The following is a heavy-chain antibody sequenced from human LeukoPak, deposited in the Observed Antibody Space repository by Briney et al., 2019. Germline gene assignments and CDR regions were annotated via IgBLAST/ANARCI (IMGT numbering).Heavy chain of an antibody. CDR3: ARDVRRRGASNYFDN. D-gene: IGHD2-2*01. Sequence: SETLSLTCAVYGGSFSGYYWSWIRQPPGKGLEWIGEINHSGSTNYNPSLKSRVTISVDTSKNQFSLKLSSVTAADTAVYFCARDVRRRGASNYFDNWGQGTLVTVSS. CDR1: GGSFSGYY. CDR2: INHSGST. V-gene: IGHV4-34*01. J-gene: IGHJ4*02.